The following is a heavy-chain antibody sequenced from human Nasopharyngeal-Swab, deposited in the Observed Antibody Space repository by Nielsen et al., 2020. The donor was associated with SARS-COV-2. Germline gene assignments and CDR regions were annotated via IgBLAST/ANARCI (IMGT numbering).Heavy chain of an antibody. CDR3: AREQGYQVLLDYYYHGLDV. CDR2: ISTSGRST. Sequence: LSLTCAASGFTISDYYMAWIRQAPGRGLEWVSYISTSGRSTDSADSVKGRFTISRDNANNLLFLHMSRLRGEDTAVYYCAREQGYQVLLDYYYHGLDVWGHGTAVTVSS. V-gene: IGHV3-11*01. CDR1: GFTISDYY. J-gene: IGHJ6*02. D-gene: IGHD6-13*01.